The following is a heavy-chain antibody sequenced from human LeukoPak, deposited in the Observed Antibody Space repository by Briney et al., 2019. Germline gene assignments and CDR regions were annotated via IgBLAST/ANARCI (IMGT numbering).Heavy chain of an antibody. V-gene: IGHV4-59*01. Sequence: SETLSLTCTVSGGSISSYYWGWIRQPPGKGLEWIGYIYYSGSTNYNPSLKSRVTISLDTSKKQFSLKLTSVTAADTAIYYCATEYCASSSCRFDSWGQGTLVTVSS. D-gene: IGHD2-2*01. CDR2: IYYSGST. CDR3: ATEYCASSSCRFDS. J-gene: IGHJ4*02. CDR1: GGSISSYY.